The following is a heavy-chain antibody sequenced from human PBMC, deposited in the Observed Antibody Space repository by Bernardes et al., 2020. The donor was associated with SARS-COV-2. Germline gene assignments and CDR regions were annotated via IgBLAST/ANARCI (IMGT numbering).Heavy chain of an antibody. V-gene: IGHV3-23*01. D-gene: IGHD3-3*01. Sequence: GGSLRLSCAASGFTFSSYAMSWVRQAPGKGLEWVSAISGSGGSTYYADSVKGRFTISRDNSKNTLYLQMNSLRAEDTAVYYCAKDGFPQYYDFWSGYYTTWFDPWGQGTLVTVSS. CDR3: AKDGFPQYYDFWSGYYTTWFDP. J-gene: IGHJ5*02. CDR1: GFTFSSYA. CDR2: ISGSGGST.